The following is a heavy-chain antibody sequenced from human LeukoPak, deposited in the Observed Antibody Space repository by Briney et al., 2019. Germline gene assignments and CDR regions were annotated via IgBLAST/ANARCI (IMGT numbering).Heavy chain of an antibody. CDR1: GFTFDDYA. CDR2: ISWNSGSI. V-gene: IGHV3-9*01. D-gene: IGHD3-22*01. CDR3: AKTGIPGYYDSAQEEYYFDY. Sequence: QAGGSLRLSCAASGFTFDDYAMHWVRQAPGKGLEWVSGISWNSGSIGYADSVKGRFTISRDNAKNSLYLQMNSLRAEDTALYYCAKTGIPGYYDSAQEEYYFDYWGQGTLVTVSS. J-gene: IGHJ4*02.